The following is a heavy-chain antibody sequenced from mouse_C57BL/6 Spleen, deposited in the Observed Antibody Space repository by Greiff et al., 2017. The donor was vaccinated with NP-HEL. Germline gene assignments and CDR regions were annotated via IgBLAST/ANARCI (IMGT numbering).Heavy chain of an antibody. J-gene: IGHJ4*01. CDR1: GYTFTSYW. CDR3: HSSGYPYYAMDY. V-gene: IGHV1-61*01. D-gene: IGHD3-2*02. CDR2: IYPSDSET. Sequence: VQLQQPGAELVRPGSSVKLSCKASGYTFTSYWMDWVKQRPGQGLEWIGNIYPSDSETHYNQKFKDKATLTVDKSSSTAYMQLSSLTSEDSAVYYCHSSGYPYYAMDYWGQGTSVTVSS.